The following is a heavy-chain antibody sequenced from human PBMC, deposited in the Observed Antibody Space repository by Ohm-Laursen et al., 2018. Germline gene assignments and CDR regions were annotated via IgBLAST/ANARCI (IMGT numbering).Heavy chain of an antibody. V-gene: IGHV4-4*07. Sequence: GTLSLTCTVSGVSVSGYSWNWIRQPAGKGLEWIGRIYTSGTTNYNPSLKSRVTMSINMSKNHFSLKLNSVTAADTAVYYCARDLYNDYTWNYWGQGTLVTVSS. CDR2: IYTSGTT. D-gene: IGHD4-11*01. CDR3: ARDLYNDYTWNY. CDR1: GVSVSGYS. J-gene: IGHJ4*02.